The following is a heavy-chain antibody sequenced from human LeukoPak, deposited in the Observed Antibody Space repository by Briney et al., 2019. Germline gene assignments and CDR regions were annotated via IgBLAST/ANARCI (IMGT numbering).Heavy chain of an antibody. CDR2: IYYSGST. D-gene: IGHD3-22*01. CDR3: ARVSWYYDSSGYYYNAFDI. CDR1: GGSISSYY. J-gene: IGHJ3*02. Sequence: SETLSLTCTVSGGSISSYYWSWIRQPAGKGLEWIGYIYYSGSTNYNPSLKSRVTISVDTSKNQFSLKLSSVPAADTAVYYCARVSWYYDSSGYYYNAFDIWGQGTMVTVSS. V-gene: IGHV4-59*01.